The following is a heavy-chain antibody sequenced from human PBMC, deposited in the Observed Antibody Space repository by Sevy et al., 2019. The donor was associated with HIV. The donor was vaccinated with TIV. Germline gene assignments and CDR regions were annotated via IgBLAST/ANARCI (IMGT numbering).Heavy chain of an antibody. D-gene: IGHD3-22*01. Sequence: GSLRLSCAVSGFSFDSYGMTWVRQAPGKGLEWVSGISGSGTRTYYADSVKGRFSISRDNSKNRLYLQMNSRRSEDTGIYYCAKGGGGHYDPDEIGYYFYYYNMDVWGKGTTVTVSS. CDR2: ISGSGTRT. CDR3: AKGGGGHYDPDEIGYYFYYYNMDV. CDR1: GFSFDSYG. V-gene: IGHV3-23*01. J-gene: IGHJ6*03.